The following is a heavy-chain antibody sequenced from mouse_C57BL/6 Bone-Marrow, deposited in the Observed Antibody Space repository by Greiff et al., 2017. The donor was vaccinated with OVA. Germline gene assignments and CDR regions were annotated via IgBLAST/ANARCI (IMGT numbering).Heavy chain of an antibody. D-gene: IGHD1-1*01. CDR1: GYTFTSYG. CDR3: ARAPYYAYWYFDI. CDR2: IYIGNGYT. J-gene: IGHJ1*03. Sequence: EVQRVESGAELVRPGSSVKMSCKTSGYTFTSYGINWVKQRPGQGLEWIGYIYIGNGYTEYNEKFKGKATLTSDTSSSTAYMQLSSLTSEDSAIYFCARAPYYAYWYFDIWGTGPTVTVSS. V-gene: IGHV1-58*01.